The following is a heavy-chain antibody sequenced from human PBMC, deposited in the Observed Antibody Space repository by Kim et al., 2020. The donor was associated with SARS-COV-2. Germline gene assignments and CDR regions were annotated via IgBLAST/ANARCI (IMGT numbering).Heavy chain of an antibody. D-gene: IGHD6-13*01. V-gene: IGHV3-23*01. CDR3: ANPRQPDY. J-gene: IGHJ4*02. Sequence: GGSLRLSCAASGFTFSNYGMSWVRQAPGKGLEWVSGISGSGDTTTYADSVKGRFTVSRDNSKNTLYLQMSSLRAEDTAIYYCANPRQPDYWGQGTLGTGS. CDR1: GFTFSNYG. CDR2: ISGSGDTT.